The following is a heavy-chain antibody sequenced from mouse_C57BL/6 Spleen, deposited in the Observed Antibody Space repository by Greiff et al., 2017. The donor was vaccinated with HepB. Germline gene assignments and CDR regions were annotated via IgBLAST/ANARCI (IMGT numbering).Heavy chain of an antibody. V-gene: IGHV1-81*01. CDR1: GYTFTSYG. CDR2: IYPRSGNT. CDR3: ARGFTTVVANYFDY. J-gene: IGHJ2*01. D-gene: IGHD1-1*01. Sequence: VQLQQSGAELARPGASVKLSCKASGYTFTSYGISWVKQRTGQGLEWIGEIYPRSGNTYYNEKFKGKATLTADKSSSTAYMELRSLTSEDSAVYSCARGFTTVVANYFDYWGQGTTLTVSS.